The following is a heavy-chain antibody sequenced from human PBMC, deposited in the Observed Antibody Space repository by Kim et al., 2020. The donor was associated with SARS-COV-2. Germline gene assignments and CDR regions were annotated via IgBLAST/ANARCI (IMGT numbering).Heavy chain of an antibody. V-gene: IGHV3-30*18. J-gene: IGHJ4*02. CDR3: AKDLLAVHSYGPFDY. CDR2: ISYDGSNK. CDR1: GFTFSSYG. Sequence: GGSLRLSCAASGFTFSSYGMHWVRQAPGKGLEWVAVISYDGSNKYYADSVKGRFTISRDNSKNTLYLQMNSLRAEDTAVYYCAKDLLAVHSYGPFDYWGQGTLVTVSS. D-gene: IGHD5-18*01.